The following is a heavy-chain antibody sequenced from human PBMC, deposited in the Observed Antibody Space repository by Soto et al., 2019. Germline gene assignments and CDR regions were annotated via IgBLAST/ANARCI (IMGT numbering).Heavy chain of an antibody. Sequence: GGSLRLSCAASGFTFSSYAMSWVRQAPGKGLEWVSAISGSGGSTYYADSVKGRFTISRDNSKNTLYLQMNSLRAEDTAVYYCARESGCSSTSCYDFGPESFDYWGQGTQVTVSS. CDR3: ARESGCSSTSCYDFGPESFDY. D-gene: IGHD2-2*01. J-gene: IGHJ4*02. CDR2: ISGSGGST. CDR1: GFTFSSYA. V-gene: IGHV3-23*01.